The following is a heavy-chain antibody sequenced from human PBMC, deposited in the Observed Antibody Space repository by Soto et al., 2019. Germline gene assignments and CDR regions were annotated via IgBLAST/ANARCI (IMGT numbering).Heavy chain of an antibody. Sequence: QITLKESGPTLVKPTQTLTLTCSFSGFSLATSGVGVGWFRQPPGKALKWLALLYWGDDKRYRPSLKNRLTVTKDPSKTSMVLTMTNVDPADTATYYCAHSPQVTVTTYYFDSWGQGTLVTVSS. D-gene: IGHD2-21*02. J-gene: IGHJ4*02. CDR3: AHSPQVTVTTYYFDS. CDR2: LYWGDDK. V-gene: IGHV2-5*02. CDR1: GFSLATSGVG.